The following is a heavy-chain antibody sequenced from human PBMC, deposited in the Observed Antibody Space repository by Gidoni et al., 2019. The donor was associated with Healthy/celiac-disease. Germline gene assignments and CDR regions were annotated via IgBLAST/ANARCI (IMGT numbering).Heavy chain of an antibody. D-gene: IGHD2-21*02. CDR1: GGSISSYY. Sequence: QVQLQESGPGLVKPSETLSLTGTVSGGSISSYYWSWLRQPPGKGLEWIGYIYYSGSTNYNPSLKSRVTISVDTSKNQFSLKLSSVTAADTAVYYCARGEVVTASDAFDIWGQGTMVTVSS. CDR3: ARGEVVTASDAFDI. V-gene: IGHV4-59*01. J-gene: IGHJ3*02. CDR2: IYYSGST.